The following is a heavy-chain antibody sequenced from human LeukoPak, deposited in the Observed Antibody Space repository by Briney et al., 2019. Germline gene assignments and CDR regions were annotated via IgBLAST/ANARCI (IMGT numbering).Heavy chain of an antibody. CDR3: ARESNGGYGFDY. CDR2: ISAQNGNT. V-gene: IGHV1-18*04. Sequence: ASVTVSCKADGYIFNNYYIHWLRQAPGQGLEWMGWISAQNGNTNYVQPLLGRVTMTRDTSATTAYMELRSLKSDDTAVYYCARESNGGYGFDYWGQGTKVTVAS. CDR1: GYIFNNYY. J-gene: IGHJ4*02. D-gene: IGHD6-25*01.